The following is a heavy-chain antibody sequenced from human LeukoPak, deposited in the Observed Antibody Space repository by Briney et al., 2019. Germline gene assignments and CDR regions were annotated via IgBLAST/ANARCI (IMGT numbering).Heavy chain of an antibody. CDR3: AREGGSYDFDY. CDR1: GLTFSSYA. D-gene: IGHD1-26*01. J-gene: IGHJ4*02. CDR2: ISSNGGTT. V-gene: IGHV3-64*02. Sequence: GGSLRLSCAASGLTFSSYAMHWVRQAPEKGLEYVSAISSNGGTTYYADSVKGRFTISRDNSKNTFYLQMGSLRAEDMAVYYCAREGGSYDFDYWGQGTLVTVSS.